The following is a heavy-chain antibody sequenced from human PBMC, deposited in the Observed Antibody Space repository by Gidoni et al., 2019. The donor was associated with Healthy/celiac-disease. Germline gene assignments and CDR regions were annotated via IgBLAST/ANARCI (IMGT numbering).Heavy chain of an antibody. D-gene: IGHD3-16*01. V-gene: IGHV1-69*02. Sequence: QVQLVQSGAEVKKPGSSVKVSCKASGGPFSSYTISWVRQAPGQGLEWMGRIIPILGIANYAQKFQGRVTITADKSTSTAYMELSSLRSEDTAVYYCARARTFQGAFDIWGQGTMVTVSS. J-gene: IGHJ3*02. CDR1: GGPFSSYT. CDR3: ARARTFQGAFDI. CDR2: IIPILGIA.